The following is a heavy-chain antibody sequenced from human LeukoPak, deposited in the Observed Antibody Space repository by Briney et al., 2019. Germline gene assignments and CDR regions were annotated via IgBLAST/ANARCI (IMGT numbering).Heavy chain of an antibody. V-gene: IGHV4-59*01. J-gene: IGHJ4*02. CDR3: ARGRNDNGGMFFDS. CDR2: ISYSGYT. Sequence: SETLSLTCTVSGGPMRSYYWSWIRQAPGKGLEWIGFISYSGYTSYSPSLKSRVAISVDTSKSQFSLRLNSMTAADTAIYYCARGRNDNGGMFFDSWAQGTLVTVSS. D-gene: IGHD4-23*01. CDR1: GGPMRSYY.